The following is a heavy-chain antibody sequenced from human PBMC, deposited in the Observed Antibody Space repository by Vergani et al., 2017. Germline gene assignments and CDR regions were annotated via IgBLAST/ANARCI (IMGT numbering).Heavy chain of an antibody. Sequence: QVQLQQWGGGLLKPSETLSLTCVVYGGSFTSYHWTWIRQSPGGGLEWVGNIDHTGRPDYNPSLKSRLTMSVDKSQNQFSMTLNSVTATDTAIYFCARVNTETNGHLYYYYHMDVWGQGTAVTVS. CDR3: ARVNTETNGHLYYYYHMDV. V-gene: IGHV4-34*01. D-gene: IGHD4-11*01. CDR1: GGSFTSYH. CDR2: IDHTGRP. J-gene: IGHJ6*03.